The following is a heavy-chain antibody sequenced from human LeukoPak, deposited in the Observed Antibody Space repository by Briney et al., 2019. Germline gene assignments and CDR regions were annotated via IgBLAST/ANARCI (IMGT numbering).Heavy chain of an antibody. CDR3: AKDRSDYGDYKIDY. Sequence: GGSLRLSCAASGFSFSTYAMSWVRQAPGKGLEWVSSISGGGDYPHYADSVKGRFTISRDNSKNTVFLQMSSLRAEDTAVYYCAKDRSDYGDYKIDYWGQGTLVTVSS. D-gene: IGHD4-17*01. CDR1: GFSFSTYA. J-gene: IGHJ4*02. V-gene: IGHV3-23*01. CDR2: ISGGGDYP.